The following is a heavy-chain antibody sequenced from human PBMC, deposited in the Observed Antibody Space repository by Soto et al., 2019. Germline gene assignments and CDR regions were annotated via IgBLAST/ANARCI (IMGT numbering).Heavy chain of an antibody. CDR2: ISAYNGNT. Sequence: ASVKVSCKASGYTFTSYGISWVRQAPGQGLEWMGWISAYNGNTNYAQELQGRVTMTTDTSTSTAYMELRSLRSDDTAVYYCANGKYDYIWGSYRNYYFDYWGQGTLLNVS. CDR1: GYTFTSYG. D-gene: IGHD3-16*02. CDR3: ANGKYDYIWGSYRNYYFDY. J-gene: IGHJ4*02. V-gene: IGHV1-18*01.